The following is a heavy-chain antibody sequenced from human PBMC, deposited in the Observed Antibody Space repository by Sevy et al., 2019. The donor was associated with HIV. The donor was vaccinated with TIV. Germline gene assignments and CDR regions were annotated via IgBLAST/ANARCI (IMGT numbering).Heavy chain of an antibody. Sequence: GGSLRLSCAASGFRFNYHNMNWVRQAPGKALEWISYISNSGSTTYLADSVRGRFTISRDNAKNSLFLEMDNLTDEDTAVYYCAREGNRERQTIPLDSWGRGIQVTVSS. CDR2: ISNSGSTT. CDR3: AREGNRERQTIPLDS. V-gene: IGHV3-48*02. J-gene: IGHJ4*02. D-gene: IGHD6-25*01. CDR1: GFRFNYHN.